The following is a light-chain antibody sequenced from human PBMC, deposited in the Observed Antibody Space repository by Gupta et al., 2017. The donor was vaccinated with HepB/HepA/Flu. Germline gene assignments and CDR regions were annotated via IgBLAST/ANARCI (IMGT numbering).Light chain of an antibody. V-gene: IGKV3-11*01. Sequence: IVLTQSPATLSLSTGERVTLSCRASQSVRNYLAWYQQKPGQAPRLLIYDASNRATDIPARFSGSGSGPDFTLTISSLEPEDFAIYYCQQRSDWPYTFGQGTKLEIK. CDR3: QQRSDWPYT. J-gene: IGKJ2*01. CDR1: QSVRNY. CDR2: DAS.